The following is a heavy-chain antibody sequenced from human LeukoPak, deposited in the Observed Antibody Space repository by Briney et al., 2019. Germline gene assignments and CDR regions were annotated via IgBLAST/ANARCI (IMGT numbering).Heavy chain of an antibody. J-gene: IGHJ4*02. D-gene: IGHD7-27*01. CDR3: ARALETGLGTYRDY. Sequence: SQTLSLTCALSGDSVSSNSLAWNWLRQSPSTGLEWLGRTSYRYKWSNDYAVSVKSRITINPHKSKNQFSLQLISVTPEDTAVYYCARALETGLGTYRDYWGQGALVTVSS. V-gene: IGHV6-1*01. CDR1: GDSVSSNSLA. CDR2: TSYRYKWSN.